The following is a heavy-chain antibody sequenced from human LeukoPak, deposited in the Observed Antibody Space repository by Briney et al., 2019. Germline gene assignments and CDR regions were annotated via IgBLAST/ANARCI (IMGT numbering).Heavy chain of an antibody. D-gene: IGHD5-12*01. J-gene: IGHJ4*02. V-gene: IGHV3-48*01. CDR3: ARSSGLRSTYFDS. Sequence: GGSLRLSCAASGFTFSSYSMNWVRQAPGKGLEWVSYISSSSSTIYYADSVKGRFTISRDNAKNSLYLQMSSLRAEDTAVYYCARSSGLRSTYFDSWGQGTLVTVSS. CDR1: GFTFSSYS. CDR2: ISSSSSTI.